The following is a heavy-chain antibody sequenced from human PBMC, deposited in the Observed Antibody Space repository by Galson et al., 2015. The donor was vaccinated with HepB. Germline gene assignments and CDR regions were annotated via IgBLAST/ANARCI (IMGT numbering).Heavy chain of an antibody. CDR2: ISAYNGNT. D-gene: IGHD1-1*01. CDR1: GYTFTSYG. J-gene: IGHJ5*02. Sequence: SVKVSCKASGYTFTSYGISWVRQAPGQGLEWMGWISAYNGNTNYAQKLQGRVTMTTDTSTSTAYMELRSLRSDDTAVYYCARDGGSTGTDNWFDPWGQGTLVTVSS. CDR3: ARDGGSTGTDNWFDP. V-gene: IGHV1-18*01.